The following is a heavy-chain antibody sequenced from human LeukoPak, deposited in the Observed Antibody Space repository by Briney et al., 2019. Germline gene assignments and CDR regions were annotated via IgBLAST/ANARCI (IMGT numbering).Heavy chain of an antibody. D-gene: IGHD2-2*01. CDR2: INPNSGGT. CDR3: ARGGGYCSSTSCYPNHPAFDI. V-gene: IGHV1-2*02. Sequence: ASVKVSCKASGYTFTGYYMHWVRQAPGQGLEWMGWINPNSGGTNYAQKFQGRVTMIRDTSISTAYMELSRLRSDDTAVYYCARGGGYCSSTSCYPNHPAFDIWGQGTMVTVSS. J-gene: IGHJ3*02. CDR1: GYTFTGYY.